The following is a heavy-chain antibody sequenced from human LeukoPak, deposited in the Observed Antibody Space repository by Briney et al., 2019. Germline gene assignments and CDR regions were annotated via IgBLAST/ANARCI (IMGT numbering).Heavy chain of an antibody. Sequence: PSETLSLTCSVSGGSVNTYYWSWIRQPAGKGLEWIGRIYTSGSTNYNPSLKSRVTMSVDTSKNQFSLKLSSVTAADTAVYYCARDYLDAFDIWGQGTMVTVSS. J-gene: IGHJ3*02. V-gene: IGHV4-4*07. CDR2: IYTSGST. CDR3: ARDYLDAFDI. CDR1: GGSVNTYY.